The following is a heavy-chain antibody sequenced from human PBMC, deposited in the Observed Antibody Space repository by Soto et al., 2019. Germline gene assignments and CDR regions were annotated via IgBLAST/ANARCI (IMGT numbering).Heavy chain of an antibody. Sequence: QVQLAQSGAEVKKPGSSVKVSCKASGGTLSNYALSWVRQAPGQGLEWMGGIIPSFGTANYAQKLQGRVTVTADESTGTGYMELSSLRSEDTAVYYCARNHGSLVPAATGGYFYYGLDVWGQGTTVIVSS. J-gene: IGHJ6*02. CDR2: IIPSFGTA. CDR1: GGTLSNYA. D-gene: IGHD2-2*01. CDR3: ARNHGSLVPAATGGYFYYGLDV. V-gene: IGHV1-69*01.